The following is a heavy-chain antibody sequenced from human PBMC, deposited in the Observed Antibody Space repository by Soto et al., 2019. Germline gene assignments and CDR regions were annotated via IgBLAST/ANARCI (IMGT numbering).Heavy chain of an antibody. CDR3: ARIPYDNSGTIFDY. CDR1: GLTVSSYY. CDR2: IYAGTIT. V-gene: IGHV3-53*01. J-gene: IGHJ4*02. D-gene: IGHD3-22*01. Sequence: GGSLRLSCAVSGLTVSSYYMSWVRQAAGKGLEWVSVIYAGTITYYADSVKGRFTIYRDNSKNTLNLEMNSMRVEATVVYSCARIPYDNSGTIFDYWGQGTLVTVSS.